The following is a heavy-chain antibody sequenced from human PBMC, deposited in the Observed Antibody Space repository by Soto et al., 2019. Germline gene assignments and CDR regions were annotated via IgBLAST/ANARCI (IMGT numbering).Heavy chain of an antibody. CDR3: AKGNYYYMDV. CDR2: IDYSGTT. CDR1: GGSISSFGYY. Sequence: SETLSLTCTVSGGSISSFGYYWGWIRQSPGKGLEWIGSIDYSGTTYYNPSLKSRVTISVDTSKNQFSLKLSSVTAADTAVYYCAKGNYYYMDVWGKGTTVTVSS. V-gene: IGHV4-39*07. J-gene: IGHJ6*03.